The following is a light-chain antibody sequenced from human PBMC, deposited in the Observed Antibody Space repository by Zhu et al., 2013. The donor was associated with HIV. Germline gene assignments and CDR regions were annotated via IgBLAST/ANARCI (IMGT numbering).Light chain of an antibody. V-gene: IGKV3-20*01. CDR3: QHYDGSTGS. CDR2: GAS. CDR1: QSVSSSY. Sequence: EIVMTQSPGTLSLSPGERATLSCRASQSVSSSYLAWYQQKPGQAPRLLIYGASSRATGIPDRFSGSGSGTDFTLSISRLEPEDFAVYYCQHYDGSTGSFGQGTKVEIK. J-gene: IGKJ2*03.